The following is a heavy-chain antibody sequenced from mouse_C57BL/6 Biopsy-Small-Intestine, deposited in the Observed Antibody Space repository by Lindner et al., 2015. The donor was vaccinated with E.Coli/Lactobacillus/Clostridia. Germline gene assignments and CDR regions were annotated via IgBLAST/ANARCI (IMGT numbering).Heavy chain of an antibody. CDR2: IDSGSSTI. D-gene: IGHD1-1*01. CDR1: GITFSDYG. V-gene: IGHV5-17*01. J-gene: IGHJ4*01. Sequence: VQLQESGGGLVKPGGSLKVSCAASGITFSDYGMHWVRQAPEKGLEWVAYIDSGSSTINYADTVKGRFTISRDNAKNTLFLQMTSLRSEDTAMYYCARGSSGGTDYWGQGTSVTVSS. CDR3: ARGSSGGTDY.